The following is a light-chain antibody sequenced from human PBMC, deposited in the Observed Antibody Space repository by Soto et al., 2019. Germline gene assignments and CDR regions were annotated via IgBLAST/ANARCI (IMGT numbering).Light chain of an antibody. CDR3: QQSYSTPRT. V-gene: IGKV1-39*01. CDR1: QSISSH. Sequence: DIQMTQSPSSLSASVGDRVTITCRASQSISSHLNWYQQKPGKAPKVLIYAASSLQSGVPSRFRGSGSGTDFPLTISSLQPEDFATYYCQQSYSTPRTFGQGTKVEIK. J-gene: IGKJ1*01. CDR2: AAS.